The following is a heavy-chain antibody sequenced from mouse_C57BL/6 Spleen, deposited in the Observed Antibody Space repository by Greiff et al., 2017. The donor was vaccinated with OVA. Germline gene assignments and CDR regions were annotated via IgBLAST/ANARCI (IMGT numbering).Heavy chain of an antibody. CDR1: GYTFTSYW. CDR2: IDPNSGGT. Sequence: QVHVKQPGAELVKPGASVKLSCKASGYTFTSYWMHWVKQRPGRGLEWIGRIDPNSGGTKYNEKFKSKATLTVDKPSSTAYMQLSSLTSEDSAVYYCARSLYDGYLSWYFDVWGTGTTVTVSS. V-gene: IGHV1-72*01. CDR3: ARSLYDGYLSWYFDV. J-gene: IGHJ1*03. D-gene: IGHD2-3*01.